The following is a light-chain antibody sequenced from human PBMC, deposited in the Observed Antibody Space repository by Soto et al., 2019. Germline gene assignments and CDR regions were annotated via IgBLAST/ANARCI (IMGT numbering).Light chain of an antibody. CDR1: SSNIGTYT. V-gene: IGLV1-44*01. CDR3: ASWDDSLNGWV. J-gene: IGLJ3*02. Sequence: QAVVTQPPSASGTPGQRVTISCSGTSSNIGTYTVNWYQQLPGTAPKLLIYTDYQRPSGVPDRFSGSKSGTSASLAINGLHSEDEADYYCASWDDSLNGWVFGGGTKLTVL. CDR2: TDY.